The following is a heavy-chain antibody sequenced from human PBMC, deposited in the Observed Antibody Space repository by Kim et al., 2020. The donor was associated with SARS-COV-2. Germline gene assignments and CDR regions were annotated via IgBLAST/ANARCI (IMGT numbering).Heavy chain of an antibody. CDR3: AMVYGSGCYYFDD. V-gene: IGHV3-66*01. D-gene: IGHD3-10*01. CDR1: GFSVTSNY. J-gene: IGHJ4*01. CDR2: VYSDDNT. Sequence: GGSLRLSCAASGFSVTSNYMSWVRQAPGKGLECVSVVYSDDNTFYADSVNGRFTIFRDSSNNTQYLQMSSLRAEDAAVYYCAMVYGSGCYYFDDWGPGTQVTVSS.